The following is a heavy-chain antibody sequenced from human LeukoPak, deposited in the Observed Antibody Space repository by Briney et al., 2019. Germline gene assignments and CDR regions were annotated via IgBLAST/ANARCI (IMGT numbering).Heavy chain of an antibody. Sequence: GGSLRLSCAASGFTFSNYAMSWVRQAPGKGLEWVSAISGSGGSTYYADSVKGRFTISRDNSKNTLYLQMNSLRAEDTAVYYCGVGVALDAFDIWGQGTMVTVSS. CDR3: GVGVALDAFDI. V-gene: IGHV3-23*01. J-gene: IGHJ3*02. CDR2: ISGSGGST. D-gene: IGHD3-3*01. CDR1: GFTFSNYA.